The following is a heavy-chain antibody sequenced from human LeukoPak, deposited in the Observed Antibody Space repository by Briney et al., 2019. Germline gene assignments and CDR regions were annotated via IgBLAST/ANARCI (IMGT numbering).Heavy chain of an antibody. CDR3: ASPWGFDSSGGAFDI. J-gene: IGHJ3*02. Sequence: GGSLRLSCAASGFTFSSYAMHWVHQAPGKGLEWVAVISYDGSNKYYADSVKGRFTISRDNSKNTLYLQMNSLRAEDTAVYYCASPWGFDSSGGAFDIWGQGTMVTVSS. CDR1: GFTFSSYA. D-gene: IGHD3-22*01. CDR2: ISYDGSNK. V-gene: IGHV3-30-3*01.